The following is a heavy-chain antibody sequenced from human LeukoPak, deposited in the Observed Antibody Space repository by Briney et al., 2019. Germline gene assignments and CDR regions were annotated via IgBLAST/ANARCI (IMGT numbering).Heavy chain of an antibody. D-gene: IGHD6-19*01. V-gene: IGHV3-23*01. Sequence: GGSLRLSCAASGFTFSSYAMSWVRQAPGKGLEWVSAISGSGGSTYYADSVKGRFTISRDNSKNTLYLQMNSLRAEDTAVYYCALQHSSGWYGYYYYGMDVWGQGTTVTVSS. CDR1: GFTFSSYA. CDR2: ISGSGGST. CDR3: ALQHSSGWYGYYYYGMDV. J-gene: IGHJ6*02.